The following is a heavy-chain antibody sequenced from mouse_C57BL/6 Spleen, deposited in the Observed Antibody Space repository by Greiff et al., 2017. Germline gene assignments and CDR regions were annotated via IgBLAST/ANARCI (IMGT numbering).Heavy chain of an antibody. CDR3: ARNYGRPYFDY. V-gene: IGHV1-82*01. CDR2: IYPGDGDT. D-gene: IGHD1-1*01. Sequence: VQLKESGPELVKPGASVKISCKASGYAFSSSWMNWVKQRPGKGLEWIGRIYPGDGDTNYNGKFKGKATLTADKSSSTAYMQLSSLTSEDSAVYFCARNYGRPYFDYWGQGTTLTVSS. CDR1: GYAFSSSW. J-gene: IGHJ2*01.